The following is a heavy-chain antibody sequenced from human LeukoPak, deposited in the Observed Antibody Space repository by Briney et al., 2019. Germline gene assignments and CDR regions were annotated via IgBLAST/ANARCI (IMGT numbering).Heavy chain of an antibody. J-gene: IGHJ3*02. V-gene: IGHV1-69*05. CDR3: ARGFQHYYDSSGYGAFDI. CDR2: IIPIFGTA. CDR1: GGTFSSYA. Sequence: SVKVSCKASGGTFSSYAISWVRQAPGQGLEWMGGIIPIFGTANYAQKFQGRVAITTDESTSTAYMELSSLRSEDTAVYYCARGFQHYYDSSGYGAFDIWGQGTMVTVSS. D-gene: IGHD3-22*01.